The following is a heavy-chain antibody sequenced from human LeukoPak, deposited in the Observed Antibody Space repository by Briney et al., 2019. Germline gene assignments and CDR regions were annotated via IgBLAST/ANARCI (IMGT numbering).Heavy chain of an antibody. Sequence: PGGSLRLSCAVSGFSFIRYGMQWVRQAPGKGLAWVSRINTDGSSTTYADSVKGRFTISRDNAKNTLYLQLNSLRAEDTAVYYCARELPREVTLDYWGQGTLVTVSS. CDR2: INTDGSST. CDR1: GFSFIRYG. CDR3: ARELPREVTLDY. J-gene: IGHJ4*01. D-gene: IGHD2-21*02. V-gene: IGHV3-74*01.